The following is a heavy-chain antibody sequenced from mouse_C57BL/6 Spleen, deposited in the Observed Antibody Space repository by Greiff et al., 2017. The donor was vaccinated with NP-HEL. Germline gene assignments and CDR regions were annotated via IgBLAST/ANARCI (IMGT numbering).Heavy chain of an antibody. CDR2: ISYDGSN. CDR1: GYSITSGYY. D-gene: IGHD2-2*01. Sequence: DVKLQESGPGLVKPSQSLSLTCSVTGYSITSGYYWNWIRQFPGNKLEWMGYISYDGSNNYNPSLKNRISITRDTSKNQFFLKLNSVTTEDTATYYCARAYGYDGGFDYWGQGTTLTVSS. V-gene: IGHV3-6*01. J-gene: IGHJ2*01. CDR3: ARAYGYDGGFDY.